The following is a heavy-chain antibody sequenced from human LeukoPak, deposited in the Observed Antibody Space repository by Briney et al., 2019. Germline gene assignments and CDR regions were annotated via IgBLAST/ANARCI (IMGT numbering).Heavy chain of an antibody. D-gene: IGHD6-19*01. Sequence: PGGSLGLSCAASGFAFNFFAMSWVRQVPGKGLEWISTINANAGSTYYADSVKGRFTISRDNSKNTLYLQLNSLRAEDTAVYYWAKPISGGLAVTAEWFDPWGHGTLVTVSS. CDR2: INANAGST. J-gene: IGHJ5*02. CDR3: AKPISGGLAVTAEWFDP. V-gene: IGHV3-23*01. CDR1: GFAFNFFA.